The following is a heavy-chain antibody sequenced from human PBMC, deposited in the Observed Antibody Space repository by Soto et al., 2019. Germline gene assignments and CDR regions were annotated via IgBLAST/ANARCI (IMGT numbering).Heavy chain of an antibody. CDR1: GLTFSSYA. Sequence: HPGGSLRLSCAASGLTFSSYAMSWVRQAPGKGLEWVSAISGSGGSTYYADSVKGRFTISRDNSKNTLYLQMNSLRAEDTAVYYCAKDSAWYYDTSWGQGTLVTVSS. J-gene: IGHJ4*02. CDR2: ISGSGGST. CDR3: AKDSAWYYDTS. D-gene: IGHD3-9*01. V-gene: IGHV3-23*01.